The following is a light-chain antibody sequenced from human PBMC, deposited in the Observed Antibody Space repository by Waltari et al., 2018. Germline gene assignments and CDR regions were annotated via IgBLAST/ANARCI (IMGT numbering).Light chain of an antibody. J-gene: IGKJ4*01. CDR3: QQRSDWALT. CDR1: QSISNY. V-gene: IGKV3-11*01. Sequence: EIVLTQSPATLSLSPGERVTISCRASQSISNYLAWYQQRPGRAPRLLLYDASNRATGIPARFSGSGSGTDFNLTISSLEPEDFAVYYCQQRSDWALTFGGGTKVEIK. CDR2: DAS.